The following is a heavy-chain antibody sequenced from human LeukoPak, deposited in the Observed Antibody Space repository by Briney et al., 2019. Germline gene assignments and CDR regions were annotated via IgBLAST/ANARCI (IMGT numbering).Heavy chain of an antibody. CDR2: IRYDGSNK. V-gene: IGHV3-30*02. CDR1: GFTFSSYG. J-gene: IGHJ4*02. Sequence: GGSLRLSCAASGFTFSSYGVHWVRQAPGQGLEWVAFIRYDGSNKYYADSVKGRFTISRDNSKNTLYLQMNSLRAEDTAVYYYAKDPSPYGERPSYYFDYWGQGTLVTVSS. CDR3: AKDPSPYGERPSYYFDY. D-gene: IGHD4-17*01.